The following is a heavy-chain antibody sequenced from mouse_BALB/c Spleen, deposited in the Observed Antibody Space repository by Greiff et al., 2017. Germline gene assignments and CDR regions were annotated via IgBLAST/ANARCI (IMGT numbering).Heavy chain of an antibody. Sequence: EVHLVESGGGLVQPGGSRKLSCAASGFTFSSFGMHWVRQAPEKGLEWVAYISSGSSTIYYADTVKGRFTISRDNPKNTLFLQMTSLRSEDTAMYYCARAHSGRGYAMDYWGQGTSVTVSS. J-gene: IGHJ4*01. V-gene: IGHV5-17*02. CDR2: ISSGSSTI. CDR1: GFTFSSFG. D-gene: IGHD1-3*01. CDR3: ARAHSGRGYAMDY.